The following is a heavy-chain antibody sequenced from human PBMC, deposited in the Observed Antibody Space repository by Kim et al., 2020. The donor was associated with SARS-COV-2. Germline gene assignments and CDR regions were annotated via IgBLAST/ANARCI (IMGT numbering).Heavy chain of an antibody. V-gene: IGHV4-39*07. CDR3: ARKVAGTGPWYFDL. J-gene: IGHJ2*01. D-gene: IGHD6-19*01. CDR2: IYYSGST. CDR1: GGSISSSSYY. Sequence: SETLSLTCTVSGGSISSSSYYWGWIRQPPGKGLEWIGSIYYSGSTYYNPSLKSRVTISVDTSKNQFSLKLSSVTAADTAVYYCARKVAGTGPWYFDLWGRGTLVTVSS.